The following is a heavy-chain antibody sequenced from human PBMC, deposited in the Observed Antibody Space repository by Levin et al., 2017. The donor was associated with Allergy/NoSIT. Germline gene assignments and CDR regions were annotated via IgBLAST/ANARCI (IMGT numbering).Heavy chain of an antibody. Sequence: ASVKVSCKASGYTFTGYYMHWVRQAPGQGLEWMGWINPNSGGTNYAQKFQGRVTMTRDTSINTAYMELSRLRSDDTAVFYCARGYSYGYGHKPDYWGQGTLVTVSS. CDR2: INPNSGGT. CDR3: ARGYSYGYGHKPDY. J-gene: IGHJ4*02. CDR1: GYTFTGYY. D-gene: IGHD5-18*01. V-gene: IGHV1-2*02.